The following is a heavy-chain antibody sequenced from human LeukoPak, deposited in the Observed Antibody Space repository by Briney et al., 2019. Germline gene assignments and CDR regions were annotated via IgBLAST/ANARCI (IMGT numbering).Heavy chain of an antibody. CDR3: ARDSLSRGYSYGYFDY. Sequence: ASVKVSCKASGYTFTGYYMHWVRQAPGRGLEWMGWINPNSGGPNYAQKFQGRVTMTRDTSISTAYMELSRLRSDDTAVYYCARDSLSRGYSYGYFDYWGQGTLVTVSS. J-gene: IGHJ4*02. CDR1: GYTFTGYY. CDR2: INPNSGGP. D-gene: IGHD5-18*01. V-gene: IGHV1-2*02.